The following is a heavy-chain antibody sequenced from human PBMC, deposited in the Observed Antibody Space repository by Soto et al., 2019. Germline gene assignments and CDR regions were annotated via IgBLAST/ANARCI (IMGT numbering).Heavy chain of an antibody. D-gene: IGHD3-16*01. CDR2: IKSKTDGGTT. CDR3: TTVYMITFGGVDY. Sequence: GGSPRLSCAASGFTFSNAWMSWVRQAPGKGLEWVGRIKSKTDGGTTDYAAPVKGRFTISRDDSKNTLYLQMNSLKTEDTAVYYCTTVYMITFGGVDYWGQGTLVTVSS. V-gene: IGHV3-15*01. J-gene: IGHJ4*02. CDR1: GFTFSNAW.